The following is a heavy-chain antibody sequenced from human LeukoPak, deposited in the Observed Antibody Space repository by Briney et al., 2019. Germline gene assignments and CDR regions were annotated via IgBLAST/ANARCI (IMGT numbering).Heavy chain of an antibody. J-gene: IGHJ4*02. Sequence: GASVKVSCKASGGTFSSYAISWVRQAPGQGLEWMGGIIPIFGTANYAQKFQGRVTITADKSTSTAYMELSSLRSEDTAVYYCARGPTVTYTIDWGQGTLVTVSS. D-gene: IGHD4-17*01. V-gene: IGHV1-69*06. CDR2: IIPIFGTA. CDR3: ARGPTVTYTID. CDR1: GGTFSSYA.